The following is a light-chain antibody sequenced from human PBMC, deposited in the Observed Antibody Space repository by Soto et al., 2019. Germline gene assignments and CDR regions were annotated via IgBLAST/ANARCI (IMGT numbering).Light chain of an antibody. CDR2: LGS. V-gene: IGKV2-28*01. J-gene: IGKJ4*01. CDR1: QSLLTINGYNY. CDR3: MQTLQPALT. Sequence: IVMTQSPLSLPVTPGEPASISCRSSQSLLTINGYNYLDWYLQKPGQSPQLLIYLGSNRASGVPDRFSGSGSGTDFTLRISRVEAEDVGVYYCMQTLQPALTFGGGTKVEIK.